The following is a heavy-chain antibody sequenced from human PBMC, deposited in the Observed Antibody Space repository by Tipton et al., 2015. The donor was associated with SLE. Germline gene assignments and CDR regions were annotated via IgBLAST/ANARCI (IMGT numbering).Heavy chain of an antibody. Sequence: TLSLTCTVSGGSNRSHYWSWIRQPPGRGLEWIGEINHSGSTNYNPSLKSRVTISVDTSKNQFSLKLSSVTAADTAVYYCARGSRIAARPFDYWGQGTLVTVSS. CDR3: ARGSRIAARPFDY. CDR2: INHSGST. J-gene: IGHJ4*02. D-gene: IGHD6-6*01. CDR1: GGSNRSHY. V-gene: IGHV4-34*01.